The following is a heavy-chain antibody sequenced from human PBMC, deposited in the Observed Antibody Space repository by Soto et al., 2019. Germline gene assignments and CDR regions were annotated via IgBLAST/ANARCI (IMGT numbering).Heavy chain of an antibody. CDR2: ITPYYNKL. Sequence: QAQVVQSGAEVRKPGSSVKLSCKASEGTFNSYAIAWVRQAPGQGLEWMGGITPYYNKLNYAQKFQDRVTITTDDSTNTVYMELSSLRSDDTAVYFCASGASRWYPYFFDSWAQGTLVTVSS. CDR1: EGTFNSYA. CDR3: ASGASRWYPYFFDS. V-gene: IGHV1-69*01. D-gene: IGHD6-13*01. J-gene: IGHJ4*02.